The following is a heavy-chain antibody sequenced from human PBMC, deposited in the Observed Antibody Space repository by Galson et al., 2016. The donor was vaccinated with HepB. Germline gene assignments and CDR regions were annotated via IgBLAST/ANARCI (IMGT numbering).Heavy chain of an antibody. D-gene: IGHD3-9*01. CDR1: GDSISPYF. V-gene: IGHV4-59*01. CDR2: ISYTGTT. Sequence: SETLSLTCTVSGDSISPYFWTWIRQPPGKGLEWIGYISYTGTTKYNPSLKSRLTISIDAPRRQFSLRLGSVTAADTAVYYCARETVHIHDILTGPRYFDYWGRGTLVTVSS. CDR3: ARETVHIHDILTGPRYFDY. J-gene: IGHJ4*02.